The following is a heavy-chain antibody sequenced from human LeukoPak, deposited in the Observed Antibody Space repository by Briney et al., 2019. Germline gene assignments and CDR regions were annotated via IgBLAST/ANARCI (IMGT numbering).Heavy chain of an antibody. CDR1: GFTFSSYW. CDR2: INSDGSST. J-gene: IGHJ3*02. Sequence: PGGSLRLSCAASGFTFSSYWMHWVRQAPGKGLVWVSRINSDGSSTSYADSVKGRFTISRDNAKNTLYLQMNSLRAEDTAVYYCARAVAGSPAGSVDIWGQGTMVTVSS. D-gene: IGHD6-19*01. V-gene: IGHV3-74*01. CDR3: ARAVAGSPAGSVDI.